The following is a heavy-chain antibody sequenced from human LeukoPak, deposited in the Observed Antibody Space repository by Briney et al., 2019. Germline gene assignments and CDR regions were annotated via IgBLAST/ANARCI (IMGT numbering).Heavy chain of an antibody. CDR2: IYSVAST. Sequence: GGSLRLSCAASRFTIATKYMNWVRQAPGEGLEWVSIIYSVASTYYADSVRGRFTISIDTSKNTVSLQMNSLRAEATAVYFCARLGDHYHWNLDLWGRGTLVTVSS. J-gene: IGHJ2*01. CDR3: ARLGDHYHWNLDL. D-gene: IGHD3-10*01. CDR1: RFTIATKY. V-gene: IGHV3-53*01.